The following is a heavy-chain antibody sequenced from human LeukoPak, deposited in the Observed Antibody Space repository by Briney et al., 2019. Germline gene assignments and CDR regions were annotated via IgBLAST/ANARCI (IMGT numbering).Heavy chain of an antibody. CDR1: GFTFSSYG. J-gene: IGHJ4*02. CDR3: ASQSVPFDY. Sequence: GGSLRLSCAASGFTFSSYGMHWVRQAPGKGLEWVAVMWYDGSNKHYADSVKGRFTISRDNSKNTLYLQMNSLRAEDTAVYYCASQSVPFDYWGQGTLVTVSS. CDR2: MWYDGSNK. V-gene: IGHV3-33*01.